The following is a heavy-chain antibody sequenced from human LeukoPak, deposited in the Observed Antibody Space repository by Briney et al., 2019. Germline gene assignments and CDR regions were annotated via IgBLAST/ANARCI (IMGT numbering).Heavy chain of an antibody. CDR1: GGSFSGYY. CDR3: ARLLYCSGGSCSGPLFDY. D-gene: IGHD2-15*01. Sequence: SETLSLTCAVYGGSFSGYYWSWIRQPPGKGLEWIGEINHSGSTNYNPPLKSRVTISVDTSKNQFSLKLSSVTAAGTAVYYCARLLYCSGGSCSGPLFDYWGQGTLVTVSS. CDR2: INHSGST. V-gene: IGHV4-34*01. J-gene: IGHJ4*02.